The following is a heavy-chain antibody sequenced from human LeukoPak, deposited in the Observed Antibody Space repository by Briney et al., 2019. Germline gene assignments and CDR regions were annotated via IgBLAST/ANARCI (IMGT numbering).Heavy chain of an antibody. D-gene: IGHD6-13*01. V-gene: IGHV4-39*07. CDR2: IYYSGST. CDR3: ARARADRNTNYGIWGSSWPYWYFDL. CDR1: GGSISSSSYY. J-gene: IGHJ2*01. Sequence: SSETLSLTCTVSGGSISSSSYYWGWIRQPPGKGLEWIGSIYYSGSTYYNPSLKSRVTISVDTSKNQFSLKLSSVTAADTAVYYCARARADRNTNYGIWGSSWPYWYFDLWGRGTLVTVSS.